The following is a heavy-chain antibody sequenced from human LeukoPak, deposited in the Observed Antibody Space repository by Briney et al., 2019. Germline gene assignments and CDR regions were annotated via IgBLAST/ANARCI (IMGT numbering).Heavy chain of an antibody. D-gene: IGHD3-3*01. CDR1: GGSISSSSYY. J-gene: IGHJ4*02. V-gene: IGHV4-39*07. CDR2: IYYSGST. Sequence: SETLSLTCTVSGGSISSSSYYWGWIRQPPGTGLEWIGSIYYSGSTYYNPSLKSRVTMSVDTSKNQFSLKLSSVTAADTAVYYCARSLRKAAWSGYLDYWGQGTLVTVSS. CDR3: ARSLRKAAWSGYLDY.